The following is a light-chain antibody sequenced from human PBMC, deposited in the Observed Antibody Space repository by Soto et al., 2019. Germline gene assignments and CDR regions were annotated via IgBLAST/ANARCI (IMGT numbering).Light chain of an antibody. J-gene: IGKJ5*01. Sequence: EIVMTQSPATLSVSPGERATLSCRASQSVSSNLAWYQQKPGQAPRLLIYGASTRATGIPARFSGSGSGTEFILTISSLQSEDFAVYYCQQYNNWPRSCGQGTRLEIK. V-gene: IGKV3-15*01. CDR2: GAS. CDR3: QQYNNWPRS. CDR1: QSVSSN.